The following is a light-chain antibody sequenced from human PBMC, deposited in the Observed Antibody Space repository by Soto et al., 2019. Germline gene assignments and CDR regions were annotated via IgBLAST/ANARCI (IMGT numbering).Light chain of an antibody. CDR3: QSYDSSLSVV. Sequence: QSVLTQPPSVSAAPGQKVTISCSGSSSNIGNNYVSWYQQIPGTAPKLLIYDNNKRPSGIPDRFSGSKSGTSASLAITGLQAEDEADYYCQSYDSSLSVVFGGGTKVTVL. J-gene: IGLJ2*01. CDR2: DNN. V-gene: IGLV1-51*01. CDR1: SSNIGNNY.